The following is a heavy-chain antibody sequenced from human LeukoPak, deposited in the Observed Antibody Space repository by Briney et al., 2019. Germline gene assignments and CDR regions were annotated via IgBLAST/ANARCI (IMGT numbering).Heavy chain of an antibody. J-gene: IGHJ4*02. CDR2: ISGSGGST. Sequence: PGGSLRLSCAASGFTFSSYGMSWVRQAPGKGLEWVSAISGSGGSTYYADCVKGRFTISRDNSKNTRYLQMNSLRAEDTAVYYCAKVEANYYGSGSYYKQIDYWGQGTLVTVSS. CDR1: GFTFSSYG. CDR3: AKVEANYYGSGSYYKQIDY. D-gene: IGHD3-10*01. V-gene: IGHV3-23*01.